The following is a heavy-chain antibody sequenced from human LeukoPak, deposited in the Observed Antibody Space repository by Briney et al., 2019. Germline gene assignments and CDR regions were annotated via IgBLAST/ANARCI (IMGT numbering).Heavy chain of an antibody. V-gene: IGHV4-59*08. J-gene: IGHJ4*02. CDR3: ARRAVVAAYYYFDY. D-gene: IGHD2-15*01. CDR2: IYYSGST. Sequence: SETLSLTCTVSGGSISSYYWSWIRQPPGKGLEWIGYIYYSGSTNYNPSLKSRVTISVDTSKNQFSLKLSSVTAADTAVYYCARRAVVAAYYYFDYWGQGTLVTVSS. CDR1: GGSISSYY.